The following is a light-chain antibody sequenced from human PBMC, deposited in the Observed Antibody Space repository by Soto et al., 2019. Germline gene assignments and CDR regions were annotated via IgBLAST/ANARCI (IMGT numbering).Light chain of an antibody. V-gene: IGLV2-23*01. J-gene: IGLJ1*01. Sequence: QSALIQPPSVSGYPGQSITISCTGTSSDLGSYNLVSWYQQHPGKAPKLMIYEGSKRPSGVSNRFSGSKSGNTASLAISGLQAEDEADYYCCSYAGSSTPYVFGTGTKVTVL. CDR1: SSDLGSYNL. CDR3: CSYAGSSTPYV. CDR2: EGS.